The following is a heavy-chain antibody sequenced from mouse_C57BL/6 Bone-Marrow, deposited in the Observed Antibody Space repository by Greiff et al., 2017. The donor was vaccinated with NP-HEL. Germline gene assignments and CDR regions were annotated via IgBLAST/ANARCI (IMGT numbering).Heavy chain of an antibody. D-gene: IGHD1-1*01. Sequence: VQLQQSGSELRSPGSSVKLSCKDFASEVFPIAYMSWVRQKPGHGFEWIGGILPSIGRTIYGEKFEDKATLDADTLSNTAYLELNSLTSEDSAIYYCARQGYGSSYAGYFDVWGTGTTVTVSS. CDR3: ARQGYGSSYAGYFDV. CDR2: ILPSIGRT. J-gene: IGHJ1*03. CDR1: ASEVFPIAY. V-gene: IGHV15-2*01.